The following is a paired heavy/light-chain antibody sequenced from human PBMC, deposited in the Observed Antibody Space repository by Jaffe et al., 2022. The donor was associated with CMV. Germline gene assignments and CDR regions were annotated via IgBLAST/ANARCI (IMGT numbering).Light chain of an antibody. CDR3: QQYGSSSPYT. Sequence: EIVLTQSPGTLSLSPGERATLSCRASQSVSSSYLAWYQQKPGQAPRLLIYGASSRATGIPDRFSGSGSGTDFTLTISRLEPEDFAVYYCQQYGSSSPYTFGQGTKLEIK. V-gene: IGKV3-20*01. CDR1: QSVSSSY. J-gene: IGKJ2*01. CDR2: GAS.
Heavy chain of an antibody. CDR2: INPNSGGT. Sequence: QVQLVQSGAEVKKPGASVKVSCKASGYTFTGYYMHWVRQAPGQGLEWMGWINPNSGGTNYAQKFQGRVTMTRDTSISTAYMELSRLRSDDTAVYYCARVDFSYDFWSGFIGPEYGMDVWGQGTTVTVSS. CDR1: GYTFTGYY. V-gene: IGHV1-2*02. D-gene: IGHD3-3*01. CDR3: ARVDFSYDFWSGFIGPEYGMDV. J-gene: IGHJ6*02.